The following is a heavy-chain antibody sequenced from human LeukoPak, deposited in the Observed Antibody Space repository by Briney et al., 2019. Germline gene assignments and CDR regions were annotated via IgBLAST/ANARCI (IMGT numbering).Heavy chain of an antibody. CDR1: GFTLSTYA. CDR2: ISGSDDNT. CDR3: AKDRVCSGGSCYFDY. D-gene: IGHD2-15*01. V-gene: IGHV3-23*01. J-gene: IGHJ4*02. Sequence: GGSLRLSCAASGFTLSTYAMSWVRQAPGKGLEWVSGISGSDDNTFYADSVKGRFTISRDNSKNTLYLQMNSLRAEDTAVYYCAKDRVCSGGSCYFDYWGQGTLVTVSS.